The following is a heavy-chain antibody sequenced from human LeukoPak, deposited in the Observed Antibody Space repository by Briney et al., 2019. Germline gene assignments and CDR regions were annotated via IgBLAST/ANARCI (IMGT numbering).Heavy chain of an antibody. J-gene: IGHJ6*02. CDR3: ARDPGRGSSWYAEDYGMDV. D-gene: IGHD6-13*01. CDR2: IYYSGST. Sequence: SETLSLTCTVSGGSISSYYWSWIRQHPGKGLEWIGYIYYSGSTYYNPSLKSRVTISVDTSKNQFSLKLSSVTAADTAVYYCARDPGRGSSWYAEDYGMDVWGQGTTVTVSS. CDR1: GGSISSYY. V-gene: IGHV4-59*06.